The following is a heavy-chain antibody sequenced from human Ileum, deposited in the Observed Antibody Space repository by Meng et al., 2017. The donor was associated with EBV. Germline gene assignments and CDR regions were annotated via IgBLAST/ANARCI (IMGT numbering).Heavy chain of an antibody. CDR3: ATRVAAVKYYFDY. CDR2: MYYSGST. V-gene: IGHV4-39*07. J-gene: IGHJ4*02. D-gene: IGHD6-19*01. CDR1: GGSISNEHDY. Sequence: QLQLQDSGPGLVKPSETLSLTCTVSGGSISNEHDYWGWIRQPPGKGLEWIGSMYYSGSTHYNPSLKSRVTMSLDTSKNQFSLQLTSVTAADTALYYCATRVAAVKYYFDYWGQGTLVTVSS.